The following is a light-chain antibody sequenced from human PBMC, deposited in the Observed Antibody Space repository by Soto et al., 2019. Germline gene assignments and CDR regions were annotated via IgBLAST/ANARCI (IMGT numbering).Light chain of an antibody. CDR1: SXNIGGNA. CDR3: AAWDDRLNGYV. V-gene: IGLV1-44*01. Sequence: QSVLTQPPSASGTPGQRVTISCSGSSXNIGGNAVNWYQQLPGTPPKLLIYSNNQRPSGVPDRFSGSKSGTSASLAISGLQSEDEADYYCAAWDDRLNGYVFGTGTKVTVL. J-gene: IGLJ1*01. CDR2: SNN.